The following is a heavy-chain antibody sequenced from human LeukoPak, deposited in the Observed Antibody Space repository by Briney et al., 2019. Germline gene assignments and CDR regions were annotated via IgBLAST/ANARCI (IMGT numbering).Heavy chain of an antibody. CDR2: IWYDGSNK. J-gene: IGHJ4*02. CDR1: GFTFSSYG. V-gene: IGHV3-33*01. CDR3: ARDPPPTSGYCSGGSCYPGAY. Sequence: GGSLRLSCAASGFTFSSYGMHWVRQAPGKGLEWVAVIWYDGSNKYYADSVKGRFTISRDNSKNTLYLQMNSLRAEDTAVYYCARDPPPTSGYCSGGSCYPGAYWGQGTLVTVSS. D-gene: IGHD2-15*01.